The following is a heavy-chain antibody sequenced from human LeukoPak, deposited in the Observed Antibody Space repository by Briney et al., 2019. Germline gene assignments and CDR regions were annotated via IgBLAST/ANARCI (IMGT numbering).Heavy chain of an antibody. D-gene: IGHD5-18*01. J-gene: IGHJ6*02. CDR1: GGSFSGYY. Sequence: SETLSLTCAVYGGSFSGYYWSWIRQPPGKGLEWIGEINHSGSTNYNPSLKSRVTISVDTSKNQFSLKLSSVTAADTAVYYCARDTYGPYSYGYVPDYYYYYGMDVWGQGTTVTVSS. V-gene: IGHV4-34*01. CDR2: INHSGST. CDR3: ARDTYGPYSYGYVPDYYYYYGMDV.